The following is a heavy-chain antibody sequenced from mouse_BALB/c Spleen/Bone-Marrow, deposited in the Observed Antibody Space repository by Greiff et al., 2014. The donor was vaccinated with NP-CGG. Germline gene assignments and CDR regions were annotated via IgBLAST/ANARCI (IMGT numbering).Heavy chain of an antibody. V-gene: IGHV1-69*02. J-gene: IGHJ1*01. D-gene: IGHD2-3*01. CDR3: ARSHGYYPYWYFDV. CDR2: IDPSDSET. Sequence: VQLQQSGAELVKPGAPVKLSCKASGYTFTSYWMNWVKQRPGRGLEWIGRIDPSDSETHYNQKFKDKATLTVDKSSSTAYIQLSSLTSEDSAVYYCARSHGYYPYWYFDVWGAGTTVTVPS. CDR1: GYTFTSYW.